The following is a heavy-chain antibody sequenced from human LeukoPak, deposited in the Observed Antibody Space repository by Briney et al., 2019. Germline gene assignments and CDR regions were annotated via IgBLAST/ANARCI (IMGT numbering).Heavy chain of an antibody. J-gene: IGHJ3*02. V-gene: IGHV3-9*01. Sequence: GGSLRLSCAGSGLTFDDYGMWWVRQAPGKGLEWVSYIRWNSATIGYADSVKGRFTISRDNAKNSLYLQMNSLRAEDTAFYNCAKDRGSHGAFDIWGQGTMVTVSS. CDR3: AKDRGSHGAFDI. CDR2: IRWNSATI. CDR1: GLTFDDYG.